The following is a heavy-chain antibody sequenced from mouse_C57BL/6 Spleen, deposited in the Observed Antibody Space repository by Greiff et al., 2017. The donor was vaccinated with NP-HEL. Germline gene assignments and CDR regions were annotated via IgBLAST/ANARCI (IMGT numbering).Heavy chain of an antibody. V-gene: IGHV1-82*01. D-gene: IGHD1-1*01. Sequence: VQLQQSGPELVKPGASVKISCKASGYAFSSSWMNWVKQRPGKGLEWIGRIYPGDGDTNYNGKFKGKATLTADKSSSTAYMQLSSLTSEDSAVYFWAAGDYDYGSRLAYWGQGTLVTVAA. J-gene: IGHJ3*01. CDR2: IYPGDGDT. CDR1: GYAFSSSW. CDR3: AAGDYDYGSRLAY.